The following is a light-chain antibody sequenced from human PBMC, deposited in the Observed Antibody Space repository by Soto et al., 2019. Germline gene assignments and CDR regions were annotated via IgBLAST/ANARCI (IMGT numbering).Light chain of an antibody. J-gene: IGLJ1*01. Sequence: QSVLTQPPSVSGAPGQRVTISCTGSSSSIGAGYDVHWYHQLPGAAPKLLVSGNNNRPSGAPDRFSASKSGTSASLAITGLQTEDEAQYYCQSYDSRLTAYVFGTGTKVTVL. CDR2: GNN. CDR1: SSSIGAGYD. V-gene: IGLV1-40*01. CDR3: QSYDSRLTAYV.